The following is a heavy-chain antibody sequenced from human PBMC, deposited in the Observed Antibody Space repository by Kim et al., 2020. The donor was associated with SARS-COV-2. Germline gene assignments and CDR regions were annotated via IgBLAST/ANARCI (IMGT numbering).Heavy chain of an antibody. D-gene: IGHD3-10*01. CDR3: AREGVTMVRGVS. CDR1: GGSISSSSYY. CDR2: IYYSGST. Sequence: SETLSLTCTVSGGSISSSSYYWGWIRQPPGKGLEWIGSIYYSGSTYYNPSLKSRVTISVDTSKNQFSLKLSSVTAADTAVYYCAREGVTMVRGVSWGQGTLVTVSS. J-gene: IGHJ5*02. V-gene: IGHV4-39*07.